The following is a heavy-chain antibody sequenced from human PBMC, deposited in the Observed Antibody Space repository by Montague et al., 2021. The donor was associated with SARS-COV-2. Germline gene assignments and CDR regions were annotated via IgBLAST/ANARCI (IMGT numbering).Heavy chain of an antibody. V-gene: IGHV4-39*02. D-gene: IGHD6-6*01. Sequence: SETLSLTCSVSGGSIVTGDYYWAWSRQPPGKGLEWIGSIFHSGTTYYAPFLRGRVTISVDTSKNQFSLELSSVTAADTAFYYCVREYTGSSQASWGQGTLVTVSS. CDR3: VREYTGSSQAS. J-gene: IGHJ5*02. CDR1: GGSIVTGDYY. CDR2: IFHSGTT.